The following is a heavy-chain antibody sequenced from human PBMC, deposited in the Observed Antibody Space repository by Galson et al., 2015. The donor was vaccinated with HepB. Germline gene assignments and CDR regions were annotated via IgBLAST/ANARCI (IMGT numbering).Heavy chain of an antibody. CDR3: ARDPYSGYDSGY. V-gene: IGHV1-69*13. J-gene: IGHJ4*02. Sequence: SVKVSCKASGGTFSSYAISWVRQAPGQGLEWMGGIIPIFGTANYAQKFQGRVTITADESTSTAYMELSSLRSEDTAVYYCARDPYSGYDSGYWGQGTLVTVSS. CDR2: IIPIFGTA. D-gene: IGHD5-12*01. CDR1: GGTFSSYA.